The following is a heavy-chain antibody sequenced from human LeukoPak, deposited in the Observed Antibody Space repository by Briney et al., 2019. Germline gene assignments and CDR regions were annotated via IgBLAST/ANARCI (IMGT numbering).Heavy chain of an antibody. CDR1: GYTFTGYY. D-gene: IGHD3-22*01. V-gene: IGHV1-2*06. J-gene: IGHJ5*02. CDR3: ARVPPQYYYDSSGYYWGNWFDP. Sequence: ASVKVSCKASGYTFTGYYMHWVRQAPGQGLEWMGRINPNSGGTNYAQKFQGRVTMTRDTSISTAYMELSRLRSDDTAVYYCARVPPQYYYDSSGYYWGNWFDPWGRGTLVTVSS. CDR2: INPNSGGT.